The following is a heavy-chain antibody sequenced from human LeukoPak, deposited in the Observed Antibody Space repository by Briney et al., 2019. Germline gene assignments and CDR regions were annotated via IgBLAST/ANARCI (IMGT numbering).Heavy chain of an antibody. CDR2: IYYSGST. CDR3: ARVGYDFWSGYHWFDP. CDR1: GGSISSYY. J-gene: IGHJ5*02. Sequence: PSETLSLTCTVSGGSISSYYWSWIRQPPGKGLEWIGYIYYSGSTNYNPSLKSRVTISVDTSKSQFSLKLSSVTAADTAVYYCARVGYDFWSGYHWFDPWGQGTLVTVSS. V-gene: IGHV4-59*01. D-gene: IGHD3-3*01.